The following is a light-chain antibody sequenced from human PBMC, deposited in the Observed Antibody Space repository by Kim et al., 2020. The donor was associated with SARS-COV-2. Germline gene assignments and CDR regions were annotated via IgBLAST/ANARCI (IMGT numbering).Light chain of an antibody. CDR3: LQYGGSPWT. J-gene: IGKJ1*01. CDR2: GSS. CDR1: QSVSHSY. Sequence: SPGERDTLSCRASQSVSHSYLAWYQQKPGQAHRLLIYGSSNRATGIPDRFSGSGSGTDFTLTISRLEPEDFAVYYCLQYGGSPWTFGQGTKVDIK. V-gene: IGKV3-20*01.